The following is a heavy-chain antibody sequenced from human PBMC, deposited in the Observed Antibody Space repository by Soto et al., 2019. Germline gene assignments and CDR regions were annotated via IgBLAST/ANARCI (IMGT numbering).Heavy chain of an antibody. Sequence: QVQLVQSGAEVKKPGASVKVSCKASGYTFTSYGISWVRQAPGQGLEWMGWISAYNGNTNYAQKLQGRVTMTTDTXXSXDYXELRSLRSDDTAVYYCARDSLRFLEWLFFGYGMDVWGQGTTVTVSS. J-gene: IGHJ6*02. D-gene: IGHD3-3*01. CDR3: ARDSLRFLEWLFFGYGMDV. V-gene: IGHV1-18*01. CDR1: GYTFTSYG. CDR2: ISAYNGNT.